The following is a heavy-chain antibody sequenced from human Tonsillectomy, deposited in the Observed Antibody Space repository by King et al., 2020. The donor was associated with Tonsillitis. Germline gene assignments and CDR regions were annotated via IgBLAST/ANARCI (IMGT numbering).Heavy chain of an antibody. Sequence: QLVQSGAEVKKPGESLKISCKGSGYSFTNYWIGWVRQMPGKGLEWMGSIYPGDSDIRYSPSFQGQVTISADKSISTAYLQRSSLKASDTAMYYCATLSPATWGAFDIWGQGTMVTVSS. CDR3: ATLSPATWGAFDI. CDR2: IYPGDSDI. CDR1: GYSFTNYW. V-gene: IGHV5-51*03. J-gene: IGHJ3*02. D-gene: IGHD1-26*01.